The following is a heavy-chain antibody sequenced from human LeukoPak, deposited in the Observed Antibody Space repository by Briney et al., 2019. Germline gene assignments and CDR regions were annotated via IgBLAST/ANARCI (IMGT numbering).Heavy chain of an antibody. D-gene: IGHD3-10*01. CDR3: ARLIDSYYGSGSYYYYYYYMDV. CDR1: GGSISSYY. J-gene: IGHJ6*03. CDR2: IYYSGST. V-gene: IGHV4-59*08. Sequence: PSETLSLTCTVSGGSISSYYWSWIQQPAGKGLEWIGYIYYSGSTNYNPSLKSRVTISVDTSKNQFSLKLSSVTAADTAVYYCARLIDSYYGSGSYYYYYYYMDVWGKGTTVTVSS.